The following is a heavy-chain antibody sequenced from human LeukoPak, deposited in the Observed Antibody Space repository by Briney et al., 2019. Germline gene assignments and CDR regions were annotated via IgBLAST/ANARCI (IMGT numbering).Heavy chain of an antibody. D-gene: IGHD1-26*01. CDR2: VSFDGRNK. J-gene: IGHJ4*02. Sequence: HAGGSLRLSCAASGFSLSSYAFHWVRQAPGKGLEWVSFVSFDGRNKNYADSVRGRFTISRDNSKNTLYLQMNSVTYEDTAVYFCVRIVGHTTTDFWGQGTIVTVSS. V-gene: IGHV3-30-3*01. CDR1: GFSLSSYA. CDR3: VRIVGHTTTDF.